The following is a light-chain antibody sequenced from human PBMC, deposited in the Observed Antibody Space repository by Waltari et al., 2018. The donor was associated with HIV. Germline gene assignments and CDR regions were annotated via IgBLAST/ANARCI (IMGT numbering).Light chain of an antibody. V-gene: IGLV1-40*01. CDR3: QSYDSSLSVI. J-gene: IGLJ2*01. Sequence: QPELTQPPSVSGAPGQTVTISCTGSRSTLGAGYGVPWYQHLPGAAPKLLIYDINNRPSGVPDRFSGSKSGTSASLAITGLQVEDEGDYFCQSYDSSLSVIFGGGTKLTVL. CDR2: DIN. CDR1: RSTLGAGYG.